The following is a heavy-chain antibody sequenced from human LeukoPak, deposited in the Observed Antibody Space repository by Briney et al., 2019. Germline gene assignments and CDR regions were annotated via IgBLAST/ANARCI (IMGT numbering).Heavy chain of an antibody. CDR1: GFTFSSYS. CDR3: ARDQGLLVVAGRFGY. J-gene: IGHJ4*02. Sequence: GRSLRLSCAASGFTFSSYSINWVRQAPGKGLEWVSSISSSNSYIYNADSVKGRFTISRDNAKNSLYLQMNSLRAEDTAVYYCARDQGLLVVAGRFGYWGQGTLVTVSS. D-gene: IGHD6-19*01. V-gene: IGHV3-21*01. CDR2: ISSSNSYI.